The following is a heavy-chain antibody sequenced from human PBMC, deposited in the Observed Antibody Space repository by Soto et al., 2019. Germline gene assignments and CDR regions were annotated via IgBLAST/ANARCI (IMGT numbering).Heavy chain of an antibody. V-gene: IGHV4-31*03. J-gene: IGHJ4*02. CDR1: GGSISRGGYY. CDR3: ARIAVPGTSY. Sequence: QVQLQESGPGLVKPSQTLSLTCSVSGGSISRGGYYWSWIRQHPGERLEYIGYIYETVATYYKPSVKSRVSISADTSKNQFSLKFCSVTGADTAMYFCARIAVPGTSYWCQGILVNVSS. CDR2: IYETVAT. D-gene: IGHD6-19*01.